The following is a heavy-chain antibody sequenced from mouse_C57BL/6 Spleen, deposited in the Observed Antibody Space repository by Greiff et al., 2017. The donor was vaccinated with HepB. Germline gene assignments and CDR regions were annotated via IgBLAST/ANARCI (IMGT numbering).Heavy chain of an antibody. Sequence: VQLQQSGAELVRPGTSVKVSCKASGYAFTNYLIEWVKQRPGQGLEWIGVINPGSGGTNYNEKFKGKATLTADKSSSTAYMQLSSLTSEDSAVYFCARWEYSLDYWGQGTTLTVSS. CDR3: ARWEYSLDY. CDR1: GYAFTNYL. D-gene: IGHD2-12*01. V-gene: IGHV1-54*01. J-gene: IGHJ2*01. CDR2: INPGSGGT.